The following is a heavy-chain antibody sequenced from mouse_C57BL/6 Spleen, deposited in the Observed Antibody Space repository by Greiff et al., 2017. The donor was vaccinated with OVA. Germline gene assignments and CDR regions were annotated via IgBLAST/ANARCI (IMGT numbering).Heavy chain of an antibody. CDR2: ISSGSSTI. CDR3: ARQTYGSSFYWYFDV. Sequence: EVMLVESGGGLVKPGGSLKLSCAASGFTFSDYGVHWVRQAPEKGLEWVAYISSGSSTIYYADTVKGRFTISRDNAKNTLFLQMTSLRSEDTAMYYCARQTYGSSFYWYFDVWGTGTTVTVSS. D-gene: IGHD1-1*01. V-gene: IGHV5-17*01. CDR1: GFTFSDYG. J-gene: IGHJ1*03.